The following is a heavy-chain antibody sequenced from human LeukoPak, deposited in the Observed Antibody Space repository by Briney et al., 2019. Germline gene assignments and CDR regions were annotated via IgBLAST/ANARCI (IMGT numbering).Heavy chain of an antibody. D-gene: IGHD6-19*01. Sequence: ASVKVSCKASGYTFTSYYMHWVRQAPGQGLEWMGIINPSGGSTSYAQKFQGRVTTTRDTSTSTVYMELSSLRSEDTAVYYCARERPSIAVAGRGAFDIWGQGTMVTVSS. CDR3: ARERPSIAVAGRGAFDI. CDR2: INPSGGST. J-gene: IGHJ3*02. V-gene: IGHV1-46*01. CDR1: GYTFTSYY.